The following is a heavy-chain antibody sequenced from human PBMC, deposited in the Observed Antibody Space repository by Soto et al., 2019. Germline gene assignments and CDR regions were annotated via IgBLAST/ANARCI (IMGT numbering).Heavy chain of an antibody. Sequence: PSENLSLTCAVQGGSFSGYFWNWIRQPPGKGLEWIGEISHIGSTNYNPSLKSRVTISVDTSKSQFSLKVRSVTAADTAVYYCARGGNWGFPFAYSGQRNLVPVS. D-gene: IGHD7-27*01. CDR1: GGSFSGYF. CDR3: ARGGNWGFPFAY. V-gene: IGHV4-34*01. CDR2: ISHIGST. J-gene: IGHJ4*02.